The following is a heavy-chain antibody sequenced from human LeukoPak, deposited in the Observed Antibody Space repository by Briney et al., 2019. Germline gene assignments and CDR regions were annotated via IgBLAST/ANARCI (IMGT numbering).Heavy chain of an antibody. CDR2: ISGGAVST. D-gene: IGHD5-18*01. V-gene: IGHV3-23*01. J-gene: IGHJ4*02. CDR3: AKTGYGYAIHYFDY. Sequence: GGSLRLSCAASGFSFSSYGMSWVRQAPGKGLEWVSGISGGAVSTNYADSVKGRFTISRDNSKNTLFLQMNSLRAEDTAVYYCAKTGYGYAIHYFDYWGQGALVTVSS. CDR1: GFSFSSYG.